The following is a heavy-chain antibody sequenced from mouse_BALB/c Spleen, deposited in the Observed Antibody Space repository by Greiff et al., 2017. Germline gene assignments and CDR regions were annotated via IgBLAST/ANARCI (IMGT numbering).Heavy chain of an antibody. J-gene: IGHJ4*01. CDR1: GFTFTDYY. CDR3: ARPDDYYYAMDY. V-gene: IGHV7-3*02. CDR2: IRNKANGYTT. Sequence: EVKLMESGGGLVQPGGSLRLSCATSGFTFTDYYMSWVRQPPGKALEWLGFIRNKANGYTTEYSASVKGRFTISRDNAKNTLYLQMSSLKSEDTAMYYCARPDDYYYAMDYWGQGTSVTVSS.